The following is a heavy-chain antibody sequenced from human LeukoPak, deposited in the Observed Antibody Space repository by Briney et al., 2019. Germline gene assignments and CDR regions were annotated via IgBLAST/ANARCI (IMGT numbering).Heavy chain of an antibody. Sequence: GASVKVSCKASGYTCTSYAISWVRQAPGQGLEWMGGIIPIFGTANYAQKFQGRVTITADESTSTAYMELSSLRSEDTAVYYCTRYCSSTSCQLDAFDIWGQGTMVTVSS. D-gene: IGHD2-2*01. CDR3: TRYCSSTSCQLDAFDI. J-gene: IGHJ3*02. CDR1: GYTCTSYA. V-gene: IGHV1-69*13. CDR2: IIPIFGTA.